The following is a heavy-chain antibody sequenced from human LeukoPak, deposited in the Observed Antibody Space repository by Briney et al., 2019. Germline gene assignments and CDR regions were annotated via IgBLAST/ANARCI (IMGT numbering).Heavy chain of an antibody. CDR1: GFTFSSYT. Sequence: TGGSLRLSCAASGFTFSSYTMNWVRQAPGKGLEWVSSISGSSYYIYYADSVKGRFSISRDNSKNTLYLQMNSLRAEDTAVYYCAKGGRTGKSISMIRGVRNYYYYMDVWGKGTTVTISS. CDR2: ISGSSYYI. CDR3: AKGGRTGKSISMIRGVRNYYYYMDV. V-gene: IGHV3-21*04. D-gene: IGHD3-10*01. J-gene: IGHJ6*03.